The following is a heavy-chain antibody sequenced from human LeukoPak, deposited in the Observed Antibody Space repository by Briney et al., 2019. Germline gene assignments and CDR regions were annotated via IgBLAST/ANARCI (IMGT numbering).Heavy chain of an antibody. J-gene: IGHJ5*02. D-gene: IGHD3-10*01. CDR2: MNPNSGNT. V-gene: IGHV1-8*01. CDR1: GYTFTSYD. CDR3: ARNLLLWFGESSSDCFDP. Sequence: ASVKVSCKASGYTFTSYDINWVRQATGQGLEWMGWMNPNSGNTGYAQKLQGRVTMTRNTSISTAYMELSSLRSEDTAVYYCARNLLLWFGESSSDCFDPWGQGTLVTVSS.